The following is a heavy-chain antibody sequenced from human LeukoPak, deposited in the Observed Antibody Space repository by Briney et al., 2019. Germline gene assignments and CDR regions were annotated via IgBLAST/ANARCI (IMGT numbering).Heavy chain of an antibody. D-gene: IGHD3-3*01. CDR1: GFTFSSYW. V-gene: IGHV3-7*01. CDR2: XXXXGSEK. Sequence: GGSLRLSCAASGFTFSSYWMSWVRQAPGKGLXXXXXXXXXGSEKYYVDSVKGRFTISRDNAKNSLYLQMNSLRAEDTAVYYCARERSYYDFWSGYYMVDYWGQGTLVTVSS. J-gene: IGHJ4*02. CDR3: ARERSYYDFWSGYYMVDY.